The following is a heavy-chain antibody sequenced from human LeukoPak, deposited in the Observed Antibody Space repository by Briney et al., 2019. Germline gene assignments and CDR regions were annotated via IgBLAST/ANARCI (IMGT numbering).Heavy chain of an antibody. V-gene: IGHV1-18*01. Sequence: ASVKVSCKASGYTFTSYGISWVRQAPGQGLEWMGWISAYNGNTNYAQKLQGRVTMTTDTSTSTAYMELRSLRSDDTAVYYCARALEVLLWFGESADAFDIWGQGTMVTVSS. CDR1: GYTFTSYG. D-gene: IGHD3-10*01. CDR2: ISAYNGNT. CDR3: ARALEVLLWFGESADAFDI. J-gene: IGHJ3*02.